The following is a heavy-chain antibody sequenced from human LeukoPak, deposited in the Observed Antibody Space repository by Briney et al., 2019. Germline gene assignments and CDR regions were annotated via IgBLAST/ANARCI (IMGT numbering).Heavy chain of an antibody. CDR1: GGSISSSSYY. D-gene: IGHD3-10*01. J-gene: IGHJ4*02. V-gene: IGHV4-39*01. Sequence: SETLSLTCTVSGGSISSSSYYWGWIRQPPGKGLEWIGSIYYSGSTYYNPSLKSRVTISVDTSKNQFSLKLSSVTAADTAVYYCARLALGHYFDYWGQGTLVTASS. CDR2: IYYSGST. CDR3: ARLALGHYFDY.